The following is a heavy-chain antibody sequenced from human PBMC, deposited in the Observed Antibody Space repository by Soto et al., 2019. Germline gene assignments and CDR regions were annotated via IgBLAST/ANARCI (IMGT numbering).Heavy chain of an antibody. J-gene: IGHJ6*02. Sequence: ASVEVSTKASGYTFTGYYMHWVRQAHGQGHEWMGWINPNSGGTNYAQKFQGRVTMTRDTSISTAYMELSRLRSDDTAVYYCARFALDYDDSSGYWPLEGMDVWGQRSTGGVAS. V-gene: IGHV1-2*02. CDR2: INPNSGGT. CDR1: GYTFTGYY. D-gene: IGHD3-22*01. CDR3: ARFALDYDDSSGYWPLEGMDV.